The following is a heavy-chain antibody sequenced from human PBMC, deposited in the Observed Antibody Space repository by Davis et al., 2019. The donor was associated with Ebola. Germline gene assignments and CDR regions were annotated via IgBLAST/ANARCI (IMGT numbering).Heavy chain of an antibody. V-gene: IGHV1-2*04. Sequence: ASVKVSCKASGYTFTGYYMHWVRQAPGQGLEWMGWINPNSGGTNYAQKFQGWVTMTRDTSISTAYMELRSLRSDDTAVYYCARLGESYYDILTGYQARYNWFDPWGQGTLVTVSS. CDR1: GYTFTGYY. D-gene: IGHD3-9*01. CDR2: INPNSGGT. J-gene: IGHJ5*02. CDR3: ARLGESYYDILTGYQARYNWFDP.